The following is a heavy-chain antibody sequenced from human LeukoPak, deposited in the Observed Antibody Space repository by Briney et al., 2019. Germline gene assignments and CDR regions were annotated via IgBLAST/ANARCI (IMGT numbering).Heavy chain of an antibody. CDR1: GFTFSSYA. CDR2: IRYDGSKK. V-gene: IGHV3-30*02. Sequence: GGSLRLSCAASGFTFSSYAMSWVRQAPGKGLEWVAFIRYDGSKKYYADSVKGRFTISRDNSKNTLYLQMNSLRAEDTAVYYCAKADYGDPNWDYWGQGTLVTVSS. J-gene: IGHJ4*02. CDR3: AKADYGDPNWDY. D-gene: IGHD4-17*01.